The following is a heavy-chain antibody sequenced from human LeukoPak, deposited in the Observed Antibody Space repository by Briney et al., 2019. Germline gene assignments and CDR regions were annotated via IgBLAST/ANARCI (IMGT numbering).Heavy chain of an antibody. CDR1: GYTFTSYG. CDR2: INAYNGNT. Sequence: GASVKVSCKASGYTFTSYGFSWVRQAPGQGLEWMGWINAYNGNTNYAQKLQGRVTMTTDTSTSTAYMELRSLRFDDTGVYYCARRQGTTLSFDYWGQGTLVTVSS. D-gene: IGHD1-1*01. V-gene: IGHV1-18*01. J-gene: IGHJ4*02. CDR3: ARRQGTTLSFDY.